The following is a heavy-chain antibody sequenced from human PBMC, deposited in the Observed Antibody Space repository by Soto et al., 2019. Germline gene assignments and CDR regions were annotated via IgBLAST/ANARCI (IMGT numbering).Heavy chain of an antibody. CDR2: ISSGGDT. CDR1: GFTFNNYA. J-gene: IGHJ4*02. Sequence: GGSLRLSCAASGFTFNNYAMNWVRQAPGKGLEWVSGISSGGDTYYVDSVKGRFTISRDNSKITLYLQMNSLRAEDTAVYYCAKETDTAMVFDYWGQGTLVTVSS. D-gene: IGHD5-18*01. CDR3: AKETDTAMVFDY. V-gene: IGHV3-23*01.